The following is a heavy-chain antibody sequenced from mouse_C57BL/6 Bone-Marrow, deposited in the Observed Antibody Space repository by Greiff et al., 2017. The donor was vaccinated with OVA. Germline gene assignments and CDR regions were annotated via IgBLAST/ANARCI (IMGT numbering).Heavy chain of an antibody. CDR3: ARTDGYSEDFDY. CDR2: INPNNGGT. CDR1: GYTFTDYY. Sequence: EVQLQQSGPELVKPGASVKISCKASGYTFTDYYMNWVKQSHGKSLEWIGDINPNNGGTSYNQKFKGKATLTVDKSSSTAYMELRSLTSEDSAVYYGARTDGYSEDFDYWGQGTTLTVSS. J-gene: IGHJ2*01. V-gene: IGHV1-26*01. D-gene: IGHD2-3*01.